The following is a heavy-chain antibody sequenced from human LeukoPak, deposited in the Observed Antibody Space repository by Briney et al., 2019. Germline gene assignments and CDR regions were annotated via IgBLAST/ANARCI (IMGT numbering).Heavy chain of an antibody. Sequence: GASVKVSCKASGYTFTGYYMHWVRQAPGQGLEWMGWINPNSGGTNYAQKFQGRVTMTRDTSISTAYMELSRLRSDDTAVYYCARVRNRTAMVLYYWGQGTLVTVSS. V-gene: IGHV1-2*02. CDR3: ARVRNRTAMVLYY. D-gene: IGHD5-18*01. J-gene: IGHJ4*02. CDR1: GYTFTGYY. CDR2: INPNSGGT.